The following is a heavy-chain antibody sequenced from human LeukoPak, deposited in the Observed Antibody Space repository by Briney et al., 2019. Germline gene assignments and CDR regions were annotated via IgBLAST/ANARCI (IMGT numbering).Heavy chain of an antibody. CDR2: INSDGSST. Sequence: GGSLRLSCAASGFTFSSYWMHWVRQAPGKGLVWVSRINSDGSSTSYADSVKGRFTISRDNAKNTLYLQMSSLRAEDTAVYYCAKDVWEVRTGFDPWGQGTLVTVSS. CDR1: GFTFSSYW. V-gene: IGHV3-74*01. J-gene: IGHJ5*02. D-gene: IGHD1-26*01. CDR3: AKDVWEVRTGFDP.